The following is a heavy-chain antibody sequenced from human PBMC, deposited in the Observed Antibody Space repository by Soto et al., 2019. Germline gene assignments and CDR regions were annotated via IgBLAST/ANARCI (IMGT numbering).Heavy chain of an antibody. Sequence: SETLCLTCTVSGCSISSSSYYWGWIRQPPGKGLEWIGSIYYSGSTYYNPSLKSRVTISVDTSKNQFSLKLSSVTAADTAVYYCARRAVTTIYYYYYGMDVWGQGTTVTVSS. CDR2: IYYSGST. CDR1: GCSISSSSYY. D-gene: IGHD4-4*01. J-gene: IGHJ6*02. CDR3: ARRAVTTIYYYYYGMDV. V-gene: IGHV4-39*01.